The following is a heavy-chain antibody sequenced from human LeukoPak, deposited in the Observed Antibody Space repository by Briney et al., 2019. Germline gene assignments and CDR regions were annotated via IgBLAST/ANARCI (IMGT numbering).Heavy chain of an antibody. D-gene: IGHD6-13*01. Sequence: SETLSLTCAVYGGSFSGYYWSWIRQPPGKGLEWIGEINHSGSTNYNPSLKSRVTISVDTSKNQFSLKLSSVTAADTAVYYCASSGYSSSWYYFDYWGQGTLVTVSS. CDR3: ASSGYSSSWYYFDY. J-gene: IGHJ4*02. V-gene: IGHV4-34*01. CDR2: INHSGST. CDR1: GGSFSGYY.